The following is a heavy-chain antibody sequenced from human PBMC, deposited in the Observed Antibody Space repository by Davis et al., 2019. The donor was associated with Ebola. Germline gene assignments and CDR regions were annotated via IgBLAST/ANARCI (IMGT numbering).Heavy chain of an antibody. CDR2: ISYDGSNK. CDR3: ARETDYNTVTTGHYYYGMDV. J-gene: IGHJ6*02. V-gene: IGHV3-30*03. Sequence: GGSLRLSCVASGFTFRSYGMHWVRQAPGKGLEWVAVISYDGSNKYYADSVKGRFTISRDNSKNTLYLQMNSLRAEDTAVYYCARETDYNTVTTGHYYYGMDVWGQGTTVTVSS. D-gene: IGHD4-17*01. CDR1: GFTFRSYG.